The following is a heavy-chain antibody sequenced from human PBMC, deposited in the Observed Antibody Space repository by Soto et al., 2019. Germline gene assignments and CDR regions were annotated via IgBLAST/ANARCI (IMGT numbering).Heavy chain of an antibody. CDR1: GFTFSSYA. J-gene: IGHJ6*02. CDR3: AREMYYDFWSGYYGDPGEDMDV. D-gene: IGHD3-3*01. CDR2: IIYSGGST. Sequence: PGGSLRLSCAASGFTFSSYAMCWVRQAPGKGLEWVSGIIYSGGSTYYADAVNGRFTISRDNSKNTLYLQMNSLRAEDTAVYYCAREMYYDFWSGYYGDPGEDMDVWGQGTTVTVSS. V-gene: IGHV3-23*01.